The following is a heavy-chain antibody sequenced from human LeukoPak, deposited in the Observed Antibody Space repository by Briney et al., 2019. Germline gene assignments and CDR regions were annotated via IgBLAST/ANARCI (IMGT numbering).Heavy chain of an antibody. CDR3: ARVNRALDS. V-gene: IGHV1-2*02. CDR2: MNPNNGDS. Sequence: GASVKVSCKASGYTFTSYDINWVRQATGQGLEWMGWMNPNNGDSKSAQKFQDRVIMTRDTSIRTAYMELGSLRSDDTAVYYCARVNRALDSWGQGTLVTVSS. CDR1: GYTFTSYD. J-gene: IGHJ4*02.